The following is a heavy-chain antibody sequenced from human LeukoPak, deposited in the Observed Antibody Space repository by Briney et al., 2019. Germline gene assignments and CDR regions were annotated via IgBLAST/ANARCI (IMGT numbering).Heavy chain of an antibody. J-gene: IGHJ4*02. CDR3: ARVSGSYSTDFDY. D-gene: IGHD1-26*01. CDR2: ISSSSSTI. Sequence: PPGGSLRLSCAASGFTFSSYSMNWVRQAPGKGLEWVSYISSSSSTIYYADSVKGRFTISRDNAKNSLYLQMNSLRAEDTAEYYCARVSGSYSTDFDYWGQGTLVTVSS. V-gene: IGHV3-48*04. CDR1: GFTFSSYS.